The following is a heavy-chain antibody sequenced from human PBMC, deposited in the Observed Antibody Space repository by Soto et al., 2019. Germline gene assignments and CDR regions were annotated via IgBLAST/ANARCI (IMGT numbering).Heavy chain of an antibody. Sequence: SETLSLTCTVSGGSISSYYWSWIRQPPGKGLEWIGYIYYSGSTNYNPSLKSRVTISVDTSKNQFSLKLSSVTAADTAVYYCASGITMVRGVMFDPWGQGTLVTVSS. J-gene: IGHJ5*02. CDR2: IYYSGST. CDR3: ASGITMVRGVMFDP. V-gene: IGHV4-59*01. D-gene: IGHD3-10*01. CDR1: GGSISSYY.